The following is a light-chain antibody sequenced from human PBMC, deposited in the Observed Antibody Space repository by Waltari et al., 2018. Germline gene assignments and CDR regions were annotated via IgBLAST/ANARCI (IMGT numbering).Light chain of an antibody. J-gene: IGLJ2*01. Sequence: QSALTQPASGSGSPGQSITISCTGTSSGVGNYDLVSWYQHHPGRAPKLIIYGANERPSGVSNRFSGSKSGIAASLTISGLQAEDEADYYCCSYLGSNTWVFGGGTKLTVL. CDR3: CSYLGSNTWV. CDR1: SSGVGNYDL. CDR2: GAN. V-gene: IGLV2-23*01.